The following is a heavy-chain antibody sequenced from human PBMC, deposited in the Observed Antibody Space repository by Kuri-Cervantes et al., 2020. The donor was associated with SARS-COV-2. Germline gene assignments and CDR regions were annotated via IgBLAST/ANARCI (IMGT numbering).Heavy chain of an antibody. Sequence: GGSLRLSCEVSGFLFSASAIHWVRQGSGKGLEWVGRVRGKANNYATAYAASVKGRFTIPRDDSKNTLYLQMNSLKTEDTAVYYCTTDTNYRDYYYYYMDVWGKGTTVTVSS. D-gene: IGHD4/OR15-4a*01. CDR3: TTDTNYRDYYYYYMDV. CDR2: VRGKANNYAT. CDR1: GFLFSASA. V-gene: IGHV3-73*01. J-gene: IGHJ6*03.